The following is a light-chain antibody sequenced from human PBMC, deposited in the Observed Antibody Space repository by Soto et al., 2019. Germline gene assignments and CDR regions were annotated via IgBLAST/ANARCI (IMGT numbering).Light chain of an antibody. J-gene: IGKJ4*01. V-gene: IGKV3-15*01. CDR3: QQYNVWPLT. CDR2: VAS. CDR1: QSVNSN. Sequence: EIVMTQSPVTLSVSPGDRATLSCRASQSVNSNLALYQHKPGQTPKLLIYVASTRATGIPARFSGSGSGTEFTLNIRSLQSEDFAVYYCQQYNVWPLTFGGGTKVEFK.